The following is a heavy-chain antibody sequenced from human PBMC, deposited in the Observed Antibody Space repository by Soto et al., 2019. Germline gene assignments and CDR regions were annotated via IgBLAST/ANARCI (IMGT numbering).Heavy chain of an antibody. CDR1: GFTFSNYA. CDR2: ISAAGGST. J-gene: IGHJ4*02. Sequence: EEHLLESGGDFVQSGGSLRLSCAASGFTFSNYAMLWVRQVPGKGLECFAAISAAGGSTYYADSVQGRFTISRDNSRNTLYLKMNSLRGEDTAIYYCAKRLTNGDEGQWGRGTLVTVSS. V-gene: IGHV3-23*01. D-gene: IGHD2-21*02. CDR3: AKRLTNGDEGQ.